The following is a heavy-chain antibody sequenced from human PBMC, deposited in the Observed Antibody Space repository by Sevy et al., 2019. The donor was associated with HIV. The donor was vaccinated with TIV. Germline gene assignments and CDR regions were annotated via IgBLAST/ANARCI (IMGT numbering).Heavy chain of an antibody. CDR3: AKEYDFWSGYPNNWFDP. CDR1: GFTFSSYA. V-gene: IGHV3-23*01. D-gene: IGHD3-3*01. J-gene: IGHJ5*02. Sequence: GGSLRLSCAASGFTFSSYAMSWVRQAPGKGLEWVSAISGSGGSTYYAHSVKGRFTISRDNSKNTLYLQMNSLRAEDTAVYYCAKEYDFWSGYPNNWFDPWGQGTLVTVSS. CDR2: ISGSGGST.